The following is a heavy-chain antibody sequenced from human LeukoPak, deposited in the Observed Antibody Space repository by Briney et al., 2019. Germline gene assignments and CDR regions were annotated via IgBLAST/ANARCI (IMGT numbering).Heavy chain of an antibody. CDR1: GFTFSSYA. CDR3: ARTDYYDSSGYYSGAFDI. Sequence: GGSLRLSCAASGFTFSSYAMSWVRQAPGKGLEWVSYISSSSSTIYYADSVKGRFTISRDNAKNSLYLQMNSLRAEDTAVYYCARTDYYDSSGYYSGAFDIWGQGTMVTVSS. D-gene: IGHD3-22*01. J-gene: IGHJ3*02. V-gene: IGHV3-48*04. CDR2: ISSSSSTI.